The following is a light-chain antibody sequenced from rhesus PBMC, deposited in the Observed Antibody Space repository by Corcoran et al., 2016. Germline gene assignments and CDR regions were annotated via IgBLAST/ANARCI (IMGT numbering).Light chain of an antibody. CDR2: GAS. V-gene: IGKV3-42*03. Sequence: EIVMTQSPATLSLSPGERATLSCRSSQSVRNNLAWYQQQPGQAPSLLIFGASPRATGLPDRFRGSGSGTDFTLTISSMGPEDFTVYYCQQYSYWPLAFGGGTKVEIK. CDR3: QQYSYWPLA. CDR1: QSVRNN. J-gene: IGKJ4*01.